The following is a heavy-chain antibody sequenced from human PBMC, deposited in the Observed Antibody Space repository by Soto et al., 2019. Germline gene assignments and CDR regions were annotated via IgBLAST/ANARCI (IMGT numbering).Heavy chain of an antibody. CDR3: AGQKAIQLYYDFWKSAFDI. CDR1: GFTFSSYS. V-gene: IGHV3-21*01. J-gene: IGHJ3*02. Sequence: PGGSLRLSCAASGFTFSSYSMNWVRQAPGKGLEWVSSISSSSSYIYYADSVKGRFTISRDNAKNSLYLQMNSLRAEDTAVYYCAGQKAIQLYYDFWKSAFDIWGQGTMVTV. D-gene: IGHD3-3*01. CDR2: ISSSSSYI.